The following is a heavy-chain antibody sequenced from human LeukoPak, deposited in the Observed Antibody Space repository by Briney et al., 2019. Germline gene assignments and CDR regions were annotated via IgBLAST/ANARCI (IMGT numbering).Heavy chain of an antibody. D-gene: IGHD1-26*01. Sequence: GGSLRLSCAASGFTFSSYGMSWVRQAPGKGLEWVSAISGSGGSTYYADSVKGRFTISRDNSKNTLYLQMNSLRAEDTAVYYCAKALWDPGYYYYYYMDVWGKGTTVTISS. CDR1: GFTFSSYG. CDR2: ISGSGGST. CDR3: AKALWDPGYYYYYYMDV. J-gene: IGHJ6*03. V-gene: IGHV3-23*01.